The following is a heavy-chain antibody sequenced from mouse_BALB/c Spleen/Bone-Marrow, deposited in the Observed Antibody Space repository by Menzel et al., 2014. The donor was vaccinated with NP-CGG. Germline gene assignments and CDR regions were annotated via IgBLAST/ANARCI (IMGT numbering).Heavy chain of an antibody. CDR1: GFNTKDTY. V-gene: IGHV14-3*02. Sequence: VQLQQSGAELVKPGASVKLSCTASGFNTKDTYMHWVKQRPEQGLEWIGRIDPANGNTKYDPKFQGKATIAADTSSNTAYLHVSSLTSEDTAVYYCARYRYYGSSYAMDYWGQGTSVTVSS. D-gene: IGHD1-1*01. CDR3: ARYRYYGSSYAMDY. J-gene: IGHJ4*01. CDR2: IDPANGNT.